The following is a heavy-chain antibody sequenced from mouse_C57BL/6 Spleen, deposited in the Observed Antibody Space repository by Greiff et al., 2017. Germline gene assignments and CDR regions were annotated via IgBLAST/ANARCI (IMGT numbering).Heavy chain of an antibody. Sequence: QVQLQQPGAELVKPGASVKLSCKASGYTFTSYWMQWVKQRPGQGLEWIGEIDPSDSYTNYNQKFKGKATLTVDTSSSTAYMQLSSLTSEDSAVYYCSRRKLGQTRYFDVWGTGTTVTVSS. CDR2: IDPSDSYT. CDR1: GYTFTSYW. CDR3: SRRKLGQTRYFDV. V-gene: IGHV1-50*01. D-gene: IGHD4-1*01. J-gene: IGHJ1*03.